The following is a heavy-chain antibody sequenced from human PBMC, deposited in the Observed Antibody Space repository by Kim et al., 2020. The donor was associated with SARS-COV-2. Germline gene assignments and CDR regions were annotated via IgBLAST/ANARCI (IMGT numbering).Heavy chain of an antibody. CDR3: ARDFNDYPGLDY. V-gene: IGHV3-74*01. D-gene: IGHD5-12*01. J-gene: IGHJ4*02. CDR2: IKDDGSST. Sequence: GGSLRLSCSAAGFTFSRSWMHWLRQAPGKGLVWVSRIKDDGSSTDYADSVKGRFTISRDNAKNKLYLQMNRLRVEDTVIYFCARDFNDYPGLDYWGQGSL. CDR1: GFTFSRSW.